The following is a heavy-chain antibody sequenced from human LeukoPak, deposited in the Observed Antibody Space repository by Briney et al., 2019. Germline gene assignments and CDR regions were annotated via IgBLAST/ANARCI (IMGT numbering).Heavy chain of an antibody. D-gene: IGHD6-19*01. V-gene: IGHV4-59*01. CDR2: ISYSGST. CDR1: GGSISSYY. Sequence: SETLSLTCTVSGGSISSYYWSWIRQPPGKGLEWIGYISYSGSTNCNPSLKSRVTISVDTSNNQFSLKLTSVTAADTAVYYCAGGTYYSGGWGWFDPWGQGTLVTVSS. J-gene: IGHJ5*02. CDR3: AGGTYYSGGWGWFDP.